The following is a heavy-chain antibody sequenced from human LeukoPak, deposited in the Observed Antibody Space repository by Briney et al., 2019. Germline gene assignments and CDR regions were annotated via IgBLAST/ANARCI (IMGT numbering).Heavy chain of an antibody. CDR3: AKLMMVVIAIDY. V-gene: IGHV3-23*01. Sequence: GGSLRLSCAASGFTFSSYAMSWVRQAPGKGLEWVSVISDSGGSTYYADSVKGRFTISRDNSKNTLYLQMNSLRAEDTAVYYCAKLMMVVIAIDYWGQGALVTVSS. J-gene: IGHJ4*02. CDR2: ISDSGGST. CDR1: GFTFSSYA. D-gene: IGHD2-21*01.